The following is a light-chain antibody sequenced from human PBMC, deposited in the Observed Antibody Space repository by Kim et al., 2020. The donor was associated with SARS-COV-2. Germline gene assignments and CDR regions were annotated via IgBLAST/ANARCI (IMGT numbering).Light chain of an antibody. CDR1: SSDVGGYNY. CDR3: CSFAGDYVV. J-gene: IGLJ2*01. Sequence: PGQSVAISCTGTSSDVGGYNYVSWYQQHPGKAPKLMIYDVNKRPSGVPDRFSASKSGNTASLTISGLQAEDEADYYCCSFAGDYVVFGGGTQLTVL. CDR2: DVN. V-gene: IGLV2-11*01.